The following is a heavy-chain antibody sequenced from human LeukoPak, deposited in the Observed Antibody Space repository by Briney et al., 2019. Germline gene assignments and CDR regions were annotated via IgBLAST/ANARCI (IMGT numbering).Heavy chain of an antibody. CDR3: ARDRGIAVAGFLYYYGMDV. CDR2: IYYSGST. Sequence: PSETLSLTRTVSGGSISSYYWSWIRQPPGKGLEWIGYIYYSGSTNYNPSLKSRVTISVDTSKNQFSLKLSSVTAADTAVYYCARDRGIAVAGFLYYYGMDVWGQGTTVTVSS. J-gene: IGHJ6*02. CDR1: GGSISSYY. D-gene: IGHD6-19*01. V-gene: IGHV4-59*01.